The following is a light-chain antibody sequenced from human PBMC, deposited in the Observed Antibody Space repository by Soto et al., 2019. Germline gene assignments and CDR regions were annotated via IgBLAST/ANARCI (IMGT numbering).Light chain of an antibody. V-gene: IGLV2-8*01. J-gene: IGLJ3*02. CDR1: SSDVGGYNY. CDR3: NSYGGNNNWV. Sequence: QSALTQPPSASGSPGQSVTISCTGTSSDVGGYNYVSWFQHHPGKAPRLMIYEVIKRPSGVPDRFSGSKSGNTASLTVSGLQAEDEADYYCNSYGGNNNWVFGGGTQLTVL. CDR2: EVI.